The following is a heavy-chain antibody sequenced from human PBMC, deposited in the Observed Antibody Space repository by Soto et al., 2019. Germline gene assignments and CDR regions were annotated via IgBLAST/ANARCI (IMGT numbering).Heavy chain of an antibody. J-gene: IGHJ6*02. V-gene: IGHV1-46*01. CDR2: INPSGGST. Sequence: ASVKVSCKASGYTFTGYYMHWVRHAPGQGLEWMGIINPSGGSTSYAQKFQGRVTMTRDTSTSTVYMELSRLRSEDTAVYYCARDLRRDGYNYNYYYGMDVWGQGTTVTVSS. CDR1: GYTFTGYY. D-gene: IGHD5-12*01. CDR3: ARDLRRDGYNYNYYYGMDV.